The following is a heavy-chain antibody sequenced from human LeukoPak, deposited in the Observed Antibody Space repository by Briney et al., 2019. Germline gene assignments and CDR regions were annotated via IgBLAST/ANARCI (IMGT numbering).Heavy chain of an antibody. Sequence: GGSLRLSCAASGFMFTSYSLNWVRQAPGKGLEWLSYISDSSRSIYYADSVKGRFTISIDNAKNSLYLQMSSLRAEDTAVYYCARDIGVQWLTGGFDYWGQGALVTVSS. V-gene: IGHV3-48*04. J-gene: IGHJ4*02. D-gene: IGHD6-19*01. CDR3: ARDIGVQWLTGGFDY. CDR1: GFMFTSYS. CDR2: ISDSSRSI.